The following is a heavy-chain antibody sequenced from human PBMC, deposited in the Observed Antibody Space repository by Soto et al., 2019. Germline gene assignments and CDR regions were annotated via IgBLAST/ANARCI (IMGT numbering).Heavy chain of an antibody. J-gene: IGHJ4*02. CDR1: GFTFSSYA. CDR2: ISYDGSNK. Sequence: GGSLRLSCAASGFTFSSYAMHWVRQAPGKGLEWVAVISYDGSNKYYADSVKGRFTISRDNSKNTLYLQMNSLRAEDTAVYYCARGQIADPRLVYYWGQGTLVTVSS. CDR3: ARGQIADPRLVYY. D-gene: IGHD3-16*01. V-gene: IGHV3-30-3*01.